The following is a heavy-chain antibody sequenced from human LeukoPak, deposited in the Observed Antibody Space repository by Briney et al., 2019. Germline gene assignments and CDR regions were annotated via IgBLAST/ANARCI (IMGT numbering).Heavy chain of an antibody. Sequence: GGSLRLCCAGSGFTFSSHWMNWVRQAPGKGLEWVASIKDDGSEKHYVDSVSGRFTISRDNAKNSLHLQMSSLRAEDTAVYYCARRGITISGVLVYHYSGLDVWGQGTTVTVSS. CDR2: IKDDGSEK. V-gene: IGHV3-7*01. CDR3: ARRGITISGVLVYHYSGLDV. J-gene: IGHJ6*02. D-gene: IGHD3-3*01. CDR1: GFTFSSHW.